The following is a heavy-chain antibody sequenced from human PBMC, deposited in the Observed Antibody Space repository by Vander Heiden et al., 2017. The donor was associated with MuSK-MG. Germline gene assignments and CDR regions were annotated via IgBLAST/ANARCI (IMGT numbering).Heavy chain of an antibody. Sequence: EVQLVEPGGGLVQPGGSLRLSCAASGFPFSSYNMNWVRQAPGKGLEWVSYISSSSTSIYYADSVRGRFTISRDNAKNSIYLQMDSLRAEDTAVYYCAAEPAPWGQGTLVTVSS. CDR1: GFPFSSYN. J-gene: IGHJ5*02. CDR3: AAEPAP. V-gene: IGHV3-48*01. CDR2: ISSSSTSI.